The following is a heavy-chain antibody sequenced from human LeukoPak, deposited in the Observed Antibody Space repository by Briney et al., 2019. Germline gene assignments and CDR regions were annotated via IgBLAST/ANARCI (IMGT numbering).Heavy chain of an antibody. CDR1: GISFSNYG. J-gene: IGHJ4*02. V-gene: IGHV3-23*01. CDR3: AKSDDSSGYYVY. D-gene: IGHD3-22*01. CDR2: ISGSGGST. Sequence: GGSLRLSCAASGISFSNYGVSWVRQAPGKGLDWVSAISGSGGSTYYADSVKGRFTISRDNYKNTLYLKMNSLTDEDTAVYYCAKSDDSSGYYVYWGQGTLVTVSS.